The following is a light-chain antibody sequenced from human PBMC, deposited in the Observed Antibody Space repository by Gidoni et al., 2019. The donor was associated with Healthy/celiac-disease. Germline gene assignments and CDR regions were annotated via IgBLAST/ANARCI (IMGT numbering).Light chain of an antibody. J-gene: IGKJ1*01. CDR2: KAS. Sequence: DIQMTQSPSTLSASVGDRVTITCRASQRISSWLAWYQQKPGKAPKSLIYKASSLESGVPSRFSGSGSGTEFTLTISSLQPDDFATYYCQQYNSSPWTFGQGTKVEIK. CDR1: QRISSW. V-gene: IGKV1-5*03. CDR3: QQYNSSPWT.